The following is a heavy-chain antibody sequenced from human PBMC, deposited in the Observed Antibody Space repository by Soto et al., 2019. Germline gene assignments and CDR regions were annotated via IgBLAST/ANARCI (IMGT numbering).Heavy chain of an antibody. CDR3: ARDLRPYYSNYVGGMDV. J-gene: IGHJ6*02. CDR2: INHSGST. V-gene: IGHV4-34*01. Sequence: PSETLSLTCAVYGGSFSGYYWSWIRQPPGKGLEWIGEINHSGSTNYNPSLKSRVTISVDTSKNQFSLKLSSVTAADTAVYYCARDLRPYYSNYVGGMDVWGQGTTVTVSS. D-gene: IGHD4-4*01. CDR1: GGSFSGYY.